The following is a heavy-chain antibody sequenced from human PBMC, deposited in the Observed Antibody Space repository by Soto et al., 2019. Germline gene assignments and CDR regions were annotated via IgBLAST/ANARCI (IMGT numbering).Heavy chain of an antibody. D-gene: IGHD3-16*01. CDR3: AKDQRMITFGDPLYGMDV. CDR2: ISYDGSNQ. V-gene: IGHV3-30*18. CDR1: GFTFNNYG. Sequence: QVQLVESGGGVVQPGKSLRLSCAASGFTFNNYGMYWVRQAPGKGLEWVAIISYDGSNQYYAGPVKGRFTISRDYSKKMLYLQMDSLRTEDTAVYYCAKDQRMITFGDPLYGMDVWGQGTTVTVSS. J-gene: IGHJ6*02.